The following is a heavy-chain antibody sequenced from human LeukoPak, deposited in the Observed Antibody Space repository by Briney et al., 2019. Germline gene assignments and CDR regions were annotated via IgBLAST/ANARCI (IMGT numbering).Heavy chain of an antibody. D-gene: IGHD2-2*01. CDR1: DYSISGGYY. Sequence: PSETLSLTCVASDYSISGGYYWGWIRQPPGKGLEWIGSIYHSGSTYYNPSLKSRVTISIDTSKNQFSLKLSSVTAADTAVYYCARHEQGYCTSSSCRGSDYWGQGTLVTVSS. CDR3: ARHEQGYCTSSSCRGSDY. CDR2: IYHSGST. V-gene: IGHV4-38-2*01. J-gene: IGHJ4*02.